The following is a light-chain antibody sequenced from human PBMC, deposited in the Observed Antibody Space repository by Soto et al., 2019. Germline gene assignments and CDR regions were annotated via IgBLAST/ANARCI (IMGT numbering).Light chain of an antibody. CDR1: QGISSY. Sequence: IQLTQSPSSLSASVGARVTITCRASQGISSYLAWYQQKPGKAPKLLIYAASTLQSGVPSRFRGSGSGTDFTLTVSCLQPEDFATDYVQQLNSYPPVFGPGTKVDI. V-gene: IGKV1-9*01. CDR3: QQLNSYPPV. J-gene: IGKJ3*01. CDR2: AAS.